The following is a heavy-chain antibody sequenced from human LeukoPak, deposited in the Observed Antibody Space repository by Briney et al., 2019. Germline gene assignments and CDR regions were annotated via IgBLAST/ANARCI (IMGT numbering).Heavy chain of an antibody. J-gene: IGHJ4*02. CDR2: ISSSSSYI. CDR1: GFTFSSYW. V-gene: IGHV3-21*01. CDR3: ARGPDYSNYYFDY. Sequence: PGGSLRLSCAASGFTFSSYWMSWVRQAPGKGLEWVSSISSSSSYIYYADSVKGRFTISRDNAKNSLYLQMNSLRAEDTAVYYCARGPDYSNYYFDYWGQGTLVTVSS. D-gene: IGHD4-11*01.